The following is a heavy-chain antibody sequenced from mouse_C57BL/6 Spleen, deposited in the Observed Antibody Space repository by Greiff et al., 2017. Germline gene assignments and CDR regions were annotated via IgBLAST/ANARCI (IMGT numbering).Heavy chain of an antibody. CDR1: GYAFTNYL. Sequence: VQLQQSGAELVRPGTSVKVSCKASGYAFTNYLIEWVKQRPGQGLEWIGVINPGSGGTNYNEKFKGKATLTADKSSSTAYMQLSSLTSEDSAVYFCARGRTPRGYFDVWGTGTTVTVSS. V-gene: IGHV1-54*01. CDR3: ARGRTPRGYFDV. J-gene: IGHJ1*03. CDR2: INPGSGGT.